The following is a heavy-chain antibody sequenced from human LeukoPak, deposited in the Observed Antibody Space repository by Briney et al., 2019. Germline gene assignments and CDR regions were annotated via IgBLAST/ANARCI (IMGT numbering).Heavy chain of an antibody. CDR3: ARGVNSGYFDY. CDR2: IYYSGST. Sequence: SETLSPTCTVSGGSISSYYWTWIRQPPGKGLEWIGYIYYSGSTNYNPSLKSRVTISVDTSKNQFSLKLTSVTAADTAVYYCARGVNSGYFDYCGQGTLVTVSS. J-gene: IGHJ4*02. V-gene: IGHV4-59*01. CDR1: GGSISSYY. D-gene: IGHD1-26*01.